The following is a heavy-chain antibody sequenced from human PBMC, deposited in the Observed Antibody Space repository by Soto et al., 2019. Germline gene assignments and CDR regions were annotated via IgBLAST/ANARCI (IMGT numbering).Heavy chain of an antibody. J-gene: IGHJ4*02. CDR1: GGSTSSGDYY. D-gene: IGHD3-3*01. CDR2: IYYSGST. V-gene: IGHV4-30-4*01. Sequence: PSETLSLTCTVSGGSTSSGDYYWSWIRQPPGKGLEWIGYIYYSGSTYYNPSLKSRVTISVDTSKNQFSLKLSSVTAADTAVYYCARFTIFAPFDYWGQGTLVTVSS. CDR3: ARFTIFAPFDY.